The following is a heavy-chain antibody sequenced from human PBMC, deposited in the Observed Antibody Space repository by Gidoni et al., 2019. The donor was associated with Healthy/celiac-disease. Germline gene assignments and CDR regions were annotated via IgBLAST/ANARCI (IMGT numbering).Heavy chain of an antibody. Sequence: EVQLVESGGGLVQPGGSLRLSCAASGFTVSRNYMSWVRQAPGKGLEWVSVIYSGGSTYYADSVKCRFTISRDNSKNTLYLQMNSLRAEDTAVYYCARDRHYGLTGYDAFDIWGQGTMVTVSA. D-gene: IGHD3-10*01. CDR2: IYSGGST. CDR3: ARDRHYGLTGYDAFDI. V-gene: IGHV3-66*01. CDR1: GFTVSRNY. J-gene: IGHJ3*02.